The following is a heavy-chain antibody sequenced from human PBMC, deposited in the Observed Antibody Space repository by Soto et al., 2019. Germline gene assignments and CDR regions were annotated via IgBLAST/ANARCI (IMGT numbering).Heavy chain of an antibody. V-gene: IGHV4-59*01. CDR1: GGSISNYY. J-gene: IGHJ3*02. CDR2: IYYSGST. Sequence: SETLSLTSTVSGGSISNYYWSRIRQPPGKGLEWIGYIYYSGSTNYNPSLKSRVTISVDTSKNQFSLKLSSVTAADTAVYYCARDRAAYGNDAFDIWGQGTMVTVSS. CDR3: ARDRAAYGNDAFDI. D-gene: IGHD6-25*01.